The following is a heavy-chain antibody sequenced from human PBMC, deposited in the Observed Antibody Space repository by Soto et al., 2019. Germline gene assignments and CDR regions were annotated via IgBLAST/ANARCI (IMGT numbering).Heavy chain of an antibody. CDR3: AKVPRSYYKRHAFDI. CDR2: ISYDGSNK. D-gene: IGHD3-10*01. V-gene: IGHV3-30*18. CDR1: GFTFSSYG. J-gene: IGHJ3*02. Sequence: PGGSLRLSCAASGFTFSSYGMHWVRQAPGKGLEWVAVISYDGSNKYYADSVKGRFTISRDNSKNTLYLQMNSLRAEDTAVYYCAKVPRSYYKRHAFDIWGQGTMVTVSS.